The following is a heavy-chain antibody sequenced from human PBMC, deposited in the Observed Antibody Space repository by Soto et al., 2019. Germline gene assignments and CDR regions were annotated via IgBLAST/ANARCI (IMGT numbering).Heavy chain of an antibody. CDR1: GYSISSSNW. CDR2: IYYSGTT. Sequence: QVQLQESGPGLVKPSDTLSLTCAVSGYSISSSNWWGWIRQPPGNGLEWIGYIYYSGTTYYNPSLKSRVTMSVHTSKYKFSLKLTSVTAVDTAVYYCARREIKGPIDYLGQGTLVTVSS. J-gene: IGHJ4*02. CDR3: ARREIKGPIDY. V-gene: IGHV4-28*01. D-gene: IGHD1-26*01.